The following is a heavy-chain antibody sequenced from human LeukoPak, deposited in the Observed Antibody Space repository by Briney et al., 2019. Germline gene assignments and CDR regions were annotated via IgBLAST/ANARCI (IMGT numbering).Heavy chain of an antibody. CDR1: GFSFSDYA. V-gene: IGHV3-23*01. J-gene: IGHJ4*02. CDR3: AKDRGGSYFDFDF. CDR2: ISDSGDNP. D-gene: IGHD1-26*01. Sequence: GGSLKPFFATSGFSFSDYAMRWVRQAPGEGPGWVSAISDSGDNPYYADSVRGRFTISRDNSENTLSLQMYSLRAEDTAVYYCAKDRGGSYFDFDFWGRGTLVTVSS.